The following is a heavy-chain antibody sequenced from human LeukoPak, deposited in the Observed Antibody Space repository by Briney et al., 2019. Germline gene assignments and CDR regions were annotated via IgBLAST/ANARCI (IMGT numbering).Heavy chain of an antibody. J-gene: IGHJ4*02. V-gene: IGHV3-30-3*01. CDR3: AKAATIFLTGYPTY. Sequence: GRSLRLSCAASGFTFSSYAMHWVRQAPGKGLEWVAVISYDGSNKYYADSVKGRFTISRDNSKNTLYLQMNSLRAEDTAFYYCAKAATIFLTGYPTYWGQGTLVTVSS. CDR2: ISYDGSNK. D-gene: IGHD3-9*01. CDR1: GFTFSSYA.